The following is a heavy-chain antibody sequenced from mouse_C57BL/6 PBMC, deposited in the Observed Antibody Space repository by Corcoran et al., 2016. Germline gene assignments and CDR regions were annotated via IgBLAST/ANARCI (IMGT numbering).Heavy chain of an antibody. CDR2: INPNNGGT. CDR1: GYTFTDYY. D-gene: IGHD2-14*01. V-gene: IGHV1-26*01. Sequence: EVQLQQSGPELVKPGASVKISCKASGYTFTDYYMNWVKQSHGKSLEWIGDINPNNGGTSYNQKFKGKATLTVDKSSSTAYMELRSLTSEDSAVYYCARERYESYWGQGTTLTVSS. J-gene: IGHJ2*01. CDR3: ARERYESY.